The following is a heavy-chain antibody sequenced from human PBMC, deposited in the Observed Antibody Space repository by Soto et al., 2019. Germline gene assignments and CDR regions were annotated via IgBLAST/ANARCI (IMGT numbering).Heavy chain of an antibody. V-gene: IGHV4-31*03. CDR2: IYYSGST. Sequence: SETLSLTCTVSGGSISSGGYYWSWIRQHPGKGLEWIGYIYYSGSTYYNPSLKSRVTISVDTSKNQFSLKLSSVTAANTAVYYCARGRIVPFDIWGQGTMVTVSS. CDR1: GGSISSGGYY. CDR3: ARGRIVPFDI. J-gene: IGHJ3*02. D-gene: IGHD2-2*01.